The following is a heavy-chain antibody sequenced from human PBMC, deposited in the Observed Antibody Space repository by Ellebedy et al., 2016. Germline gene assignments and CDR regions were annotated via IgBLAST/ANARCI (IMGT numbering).Heavy chain of an antibody. D-gene: IGHD4-17*01. Sequence: SETLSLTXTVSGGPISSGAYYWSWVRQHPGKGVEWIGYTHLSGGTYYNPSLKSRLAISVDTSKYQLSLKLSSVTAADTAVYYCARDINGDSAFDYWGQGTLVTVSS. CDR1: GGPISSGAYY. V-gene: IGHV4-31*03. CDR2: THLSGGT. CDR3: ARDINGDSAFDY. J-gene: IGHJ4*02.